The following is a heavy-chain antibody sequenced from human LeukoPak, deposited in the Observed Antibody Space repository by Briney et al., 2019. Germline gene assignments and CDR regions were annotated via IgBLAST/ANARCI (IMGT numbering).Heavy chain of an antibody. CDR2: IIPILGIA. J-gene: IGHJ4*02. Sequence: ASVKVSCKASGGTFSSYAISWVRQAPGQGLEWMGRIIPILGIANYAQKFQGRVTITADKSTSTAYMELSSLRSEDTAVYYCAREALAYCGGDCYSDYWGQGTLVTVSS. CDR3: AREALAYCGGDCYSDY. V-gene: IGHV1-69*04. D-gene: IGHD2-21*02. CDR1: GGTFSSYA.